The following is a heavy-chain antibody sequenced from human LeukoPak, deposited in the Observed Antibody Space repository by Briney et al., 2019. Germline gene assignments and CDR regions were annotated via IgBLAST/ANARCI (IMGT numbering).Heavy chain of an antibody. CDR2: IYYSGST. V-gene: IGHV4-38-2*02. Sequence: SETLSLTCTVSGYSISSGYYWSWIRQPPGKGLEWIGYIYYSGSTYYNPSLKSRVTISVDTSKNQFSLKLSSVTAADTAVYYCARKNYFDYWGQGTLVTVSS. CDR3: ARKNYFDY. J-gene: IGHJ4*02. CDR1: GYSISSGYY.